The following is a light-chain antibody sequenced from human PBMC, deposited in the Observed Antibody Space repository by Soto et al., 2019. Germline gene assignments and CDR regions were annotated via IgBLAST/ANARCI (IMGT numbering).Light chain of an antibody. CDR2: DAS. Sequence: DIQMTQSPFSLSASVADRVTINCRSRQTISRFLNWYKLKPGKVPKFLNHDASNLQSGVPSRFNVSGSGTEVTLTISSLQPEDFATYYCQQSFSTPPTLGQGTKLEIK. V-gene: IGKV1-39*01. CDR3: QQSFSTPPT. J-gene: IGKJ2*01. CDR1: QTISRF.